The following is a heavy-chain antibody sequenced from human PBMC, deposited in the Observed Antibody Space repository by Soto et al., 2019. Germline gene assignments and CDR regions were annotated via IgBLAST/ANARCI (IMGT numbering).Heavy chain of an antibody. D-gene: IGHD3-22*01. Sequence: SETLSLTCTVSGGSISSGDYYWSWIRQPPGKGLEWIGYIYYSGSTYYNPSLKSRVTISVDTSKNQFSLKLSSVTAADTAVYYCARMDSSDYYRIDYWGQGTPVTVS. CDR3: ARMDSSDYYRIDY. CDR2: IYYSGST. V-gene: IGHV4-30-4*01. CDR1: GGSISSGDYY. J-gene: IGHJ4*02.